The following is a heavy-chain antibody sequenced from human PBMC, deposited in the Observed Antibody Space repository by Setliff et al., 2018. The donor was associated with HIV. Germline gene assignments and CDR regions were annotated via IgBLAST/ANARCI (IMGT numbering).Heavy chain of an antibody. J-gene: IGHJ4*02. CDR3: TREIRDGYPRSSN. Sequence: GSLRLSCAASGFTFNNAWMTWVRQAPGKGLEWVGHIKSKTDGGTADYAAPVKGRFTISRDDSKTTLYLQLTTLRTEDTGFYFCTREIRDGYPRSSNWGQGTLVTVSS. V-gene: IGHV3-15*01. CDR1: GFTFNNAW. CDR2: IKSKTDGGTA. D-gene: IGHD3-10*01.